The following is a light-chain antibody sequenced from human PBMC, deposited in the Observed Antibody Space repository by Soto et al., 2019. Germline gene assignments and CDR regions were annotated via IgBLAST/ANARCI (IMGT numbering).Light chain of an antibody. J-gene: IGKJ1*01. V-gene: IGKV1-5*01. CDR1: QSIGRW. CDR3: QQYNTYSPERT. Sequence: DIQMTQSPSTLSAFVGDRVTITCRASQSIGRWLAWYQQKPGKAPKLLIYDASSLESGVPSRFSGSGSGTELTLTISSLQPDDFATYHCQQYNTYSPERTFGQGTKV. CDR2: DAS.